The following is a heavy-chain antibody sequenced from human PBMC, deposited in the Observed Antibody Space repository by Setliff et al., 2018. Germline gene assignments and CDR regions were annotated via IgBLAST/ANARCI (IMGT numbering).Heavy chain of an antibody. D-gene: IGHD3-3*01. J-gene: IGHJ3*02. Sequence: SETLSLTCAVSGGSISSSNWWSWVRQPPGKGLEWIGEIYHSGSTNYNPSLKSRVTISVDTSKNQFSLKLSSVTAADTAVYYCARSGYYDFWSGFLNDAFDIWGQGTMVTVSS. CDR1: GGSISSSNW. CDR2: IYHSGST. CDR3: ARSGYYDFWSGFLNDAFDI. V-gene: IGHV4-4*02.